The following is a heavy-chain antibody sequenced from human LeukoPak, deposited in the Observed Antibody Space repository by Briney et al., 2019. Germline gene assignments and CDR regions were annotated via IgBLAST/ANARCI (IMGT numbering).Heavy chain of an antibody. V-gene: IGHV3-74*01. D-gene: IGHD2-21*02. CDR3: ASYPVLTED. CDR2: ISSDGSST. Sequence: PGGSLRLSCAASGFTFSNYWMHWVRQAPGKGLVWVSRISSDGSSTNYADSVKGRFTSSRDNAKNTLYLQMNSLRAEDTAVYYCASYPVLTEDWGQGTLVTVSS. J-gene: IGHJ4*02. CDR1: GFTFSNYW.